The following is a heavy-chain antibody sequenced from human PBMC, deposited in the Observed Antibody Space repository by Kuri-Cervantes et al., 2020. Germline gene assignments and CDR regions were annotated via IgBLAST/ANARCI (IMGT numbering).Heavy chain of an antibody. CDR1: GFTFISYT. D-gene: IGHD2-21*02. CDR3: ARAGDWDAFDI. V-gene: IGHV3-30*14. Sequence: GGSLRLSCAASGFTFISYTMHWVRQAPGKGLEWVAVISYDGSDTYYVDSVKGRFTISRDNSKNTLYLQMNSLRAEDTAVYYFARAGDWDAFDIWGQGTMVTVSS. CDR2: ISYDGSDT. J-gene: IGHJ3*02.